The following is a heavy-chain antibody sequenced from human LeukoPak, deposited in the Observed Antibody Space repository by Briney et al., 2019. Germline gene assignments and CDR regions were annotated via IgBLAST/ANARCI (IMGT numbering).Heavy chain of an antibody. CDR2: INPSGGSA. CDR3: ARDPHSGSYTYVYDY. J-gene: IGHJ4*02. V-gene: IGHV1-46*01. D-gene: IGHD1-26*01. Sequence: ASVTVSCKASGYTFTSYYIHWVRQAPGQGLEWMGIINPSGGSASFAQKFQGRVTMTRDTSTSTVFMDLSSLRSDDTAVYYCARDPHSGSYTYVYDYWGQGTLVTVSS. CDR1: GYTFTSYY.